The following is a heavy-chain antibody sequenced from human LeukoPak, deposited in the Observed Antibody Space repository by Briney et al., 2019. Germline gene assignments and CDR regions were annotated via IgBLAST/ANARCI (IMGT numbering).Heavy chain of an antibody. V-gene: IGHV3-23*01. CDR2: ISADSATT. CDR3: ARKSASGNYPLDY. D-gene: IGHD3-10*01. CDR1: GFNFGSYS. J-gene: IGHJ4*02. Sequence: SGGSLRLSCAASGFNFGSYSMTWVRQAPGKGLEWVSVISADSATTFYADSVKGRFTISRDNAKNTVFLQMSSLRAKDTALYYCARKSASGNYPLDYWGQGTLVTVSS.